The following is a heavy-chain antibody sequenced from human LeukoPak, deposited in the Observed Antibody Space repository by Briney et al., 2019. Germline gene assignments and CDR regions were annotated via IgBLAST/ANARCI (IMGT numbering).Heavy chain of an antibody. J-gene: IGHJ4*02. CDR1: GYTFTGYY. Sequence: ASVKVSCKASGYTFTGYYMHWVRQAPGQGLEWMGGIIPIFGTANYAQKFQGRVTITADKSTSTAYMELSSLRSEDTAVYYCARFGYSSYSGEVYWGQGTLVTVSS. CDR2: IIPIFGTA. V-gene: IGHV1-69*06. CDR3: ARFGYSSYSGEVY. D-gene: IGHD5-18*01.